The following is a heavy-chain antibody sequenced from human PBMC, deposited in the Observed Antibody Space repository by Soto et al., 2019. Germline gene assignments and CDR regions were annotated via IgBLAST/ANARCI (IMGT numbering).Heavy chain of an antibody. CDR2: XXXXXXT. D-gene: IGHD5-12*01. Sequence: SETLSLTCAVYGGSFSGYYWSRIRQPPGKGLEWIGXXXXXXXTNYNPSLKSRVTISVDTSKNQFSLKLSSVTAADTAVYYCASGMATISPRGDYWGQGTLVTVSS. CDR3: ASGMATISPRGDY. CDR1: GGSFSGYY. J-gene: IGHJ4*02. V-gene: IGHV4-34*01.